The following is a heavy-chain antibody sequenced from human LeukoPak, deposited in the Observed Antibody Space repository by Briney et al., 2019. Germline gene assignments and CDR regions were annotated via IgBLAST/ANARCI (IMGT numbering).Heavy chain of an antibody. Sequence: SVKVSCKASGFTFTSSAMQWVRQARGQRLEWIGWIVVGSGNTNYAQKFQGRVTITADESTSTAYMELSSLRSEDTAVYYCARGDSSSWYYPVFDYWGQGTLVTVSS. CDR2: IVVGSGNT. CDR3: ARGDSSSWYYPVFDY. CDR1: GFTFTSSA. V-gene: IGHV1-58*02. D-gene: IGHD6-13*01. J-gene: IGHJ4*02.